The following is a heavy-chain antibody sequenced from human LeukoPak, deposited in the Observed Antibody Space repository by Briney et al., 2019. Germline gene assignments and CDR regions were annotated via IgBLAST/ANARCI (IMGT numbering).Heavy chain of an antibody. CDR2: IYYSGST. Sequence: SETLSLTCTVSGGSISSGGYYWSWIRQHPGKGLEWIGSIYYSGSTYYNPSLKSRLTISVDTSKNQFSLKLTSVTAADTAVYYCARDLGGSGSYVFDYWGQGTLVTVSS. CDR1: GGSISSGGYY. D-gene: IGHD3-10*01. CDR3: ARDLGGSGSYVFDY. J-gene: IGHJ4*02. V-gene: IGHV4-31*03.